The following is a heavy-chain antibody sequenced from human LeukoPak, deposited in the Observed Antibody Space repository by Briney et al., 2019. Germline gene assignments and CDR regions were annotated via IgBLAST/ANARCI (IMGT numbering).Heavy chain of an antibody. CDR2: IYYTGST. CDR1: GFTFSSYS. V-gene: IGHV4-59*01. J-gene: IGHJ4*02. Sequence: GSLRLSCAASGFTFSSYSMNWVRQAPGKGLEWIGNIYYTGSTNYSPSLKSRVSLSVDTSKNQFSLRLNSVTAADTAVYYCAREGWDYNLDYWGQGTLVTVSS. CDR3: AREGWDYNLDY. D-gene: IGHD1-7*01.